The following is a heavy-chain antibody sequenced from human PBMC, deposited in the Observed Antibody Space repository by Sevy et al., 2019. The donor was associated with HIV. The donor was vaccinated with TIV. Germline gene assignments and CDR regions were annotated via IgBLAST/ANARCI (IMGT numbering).Heavy chain of an antibody. V-gene: IGHV1-18*01. CDR1: GYTFTNYG. CDR2: ISAYNGNT. Sequence: ASVKVSCKASGYTFTNYGITWVRQAPGQGLEWMGWISAYNGNTNYAQKLQGRVTMTTDTSTSTAYMELRSLRSDDTAVYYCASPGGYRYGSLLDNWGQGTLVTVSS. J-gene: IGHJ4*02. CDR3: ASPGGYRYGSLLDN. D-gene: IGHD5-18*01.